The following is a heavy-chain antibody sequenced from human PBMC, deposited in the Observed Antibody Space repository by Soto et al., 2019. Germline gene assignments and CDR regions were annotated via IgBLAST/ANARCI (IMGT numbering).Heavy chain of an antibody. Sequence: ASVKVSCKASGGTFSSYAISWVRQAPGQGLEWMGGIIPIFGTANYAQKFQGRVTITADESTSTAYMELSSLRSEDTAVYYCARSVEGVIMKGPNQKETEQKQGYGMDVWGQGTTVTVSS. CDR2: IIPIFGTA. D-gene: IGHD3-10*01. V-gene: IGHV1-69*13. CDR3: ARSVEGVIMKGPNQKETEQKQGYGMDV. CDR1: GGTFSSYA. J-gene: IGHJ6*02.